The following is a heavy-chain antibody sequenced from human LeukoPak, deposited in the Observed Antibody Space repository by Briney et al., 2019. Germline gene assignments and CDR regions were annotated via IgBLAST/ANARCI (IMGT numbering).Heavy chain of an antibody. J-gene: IGHJ3*02. D-gene: IGHD1-26*01. CDR1: GGSISSYY. Sequence: SETLSLTCTVSGGSISSYYWSWIRQPPGKGLEWIGYIYYSGSTNYNPSLKSRVTISVDTSKNQFSLKLSSVTAADTAVYYCARGMVGATAGSDAFDIWGQGTMVTVSS. CDR2: IYYSGST. V-gene: IGHV4-59*08. CDR3: ARGMVGATAGSDAFDI.